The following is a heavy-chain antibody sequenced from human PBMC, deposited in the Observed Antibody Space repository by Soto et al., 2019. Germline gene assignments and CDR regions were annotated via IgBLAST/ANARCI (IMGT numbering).Heavy chain of an antibody. CDR1: GGTFSSYA. D-gene: IGHD6-13*01. CDR2: IIPIFGTA. V-gene: IGHV1-69*13. CDR3: ARENSFDRSSWSNWFDP. Sequence: SVKVSCKASGGTFSSYAISWVRQAPGQGLEWMGGIIPIFGTANYAQKFQGRVTITADESTSTAYMELSSLRSEDTAVYYCARENSFDRSSWSNWFDPWGQGTLVTVSS. J-gene: IGHJ5*02.